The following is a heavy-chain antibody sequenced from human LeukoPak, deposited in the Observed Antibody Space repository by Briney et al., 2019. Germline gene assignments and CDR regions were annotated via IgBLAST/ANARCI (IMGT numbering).Heavy chain of an antibody. CDR2: IYYSGST. Sequence: SETLSLTCTVSGGSISSYYWSWIRQPPGKGLEWIGYIYYSGSTNYNPSLKSRVTISVDTSKNQFSLKLSSVTAADTAVYYCARLYCSGGSCYGGNWFDPWGQGTLVTVSS. V-gene: IGHV4-59*08. D-gene: IGHD2-15*01. CDR3: ARLYCSGGSCYGGNWFDP. J-gene: IGHJ5*02. CDR1: GGSISSYY.